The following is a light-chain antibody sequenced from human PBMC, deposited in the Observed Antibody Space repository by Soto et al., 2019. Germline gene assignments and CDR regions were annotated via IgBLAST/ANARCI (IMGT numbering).Light chain of an antibody. Sequence: QSVLTQPPSASGTPGQRFTISCSGSTSNLVSNFIYWYQQLPGAAPKLLSSRNNQRPSGVTDRFSGSKSVTSASLAISGVRSEDEADYQCAAWDDSLSGVVLGGGTK. J-gene: IGLJ3*02. CDR1: TSNLVSNF. V-gene: IGLV1-47*01. CDR2: RNN. CDR3: AAWDDSLSGVV.